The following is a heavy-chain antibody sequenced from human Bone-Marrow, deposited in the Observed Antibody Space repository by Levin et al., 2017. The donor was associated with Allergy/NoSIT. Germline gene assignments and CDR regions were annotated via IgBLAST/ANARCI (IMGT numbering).Heavy chain of an antibody. Sequence: GESLKISCAASGFTFDDYAMHWVRQAPGKGLEWVSLISWDGGSTYYADSVKGRFTISRDNSKNSLYLQMNSLRAEDTALYYCAKDYYWYYYDSSGYYDGDDYYYGMDVWGQGTTVTVSS. CDR1: GFTFDDYA. CDR2: ISWDGGST. D-gene: IGHD3-22*01. CDR3: AKDYYWYYYDSSGYYDGDDYYYGMDV. J-gene: IGHJ6*02. V-gene: IGHV3-43D*03.